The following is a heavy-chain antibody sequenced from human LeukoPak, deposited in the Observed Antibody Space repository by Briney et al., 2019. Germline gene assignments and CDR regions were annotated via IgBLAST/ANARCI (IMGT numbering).Heavy chain of an antibody. D-gene: IGHD3-16*01. V-gene: IGHV3-23*01. J-gene: IGHJ6*02. CDR1: GFTSSRYG. CDR3: ARNQQLGGHSYYYYGMDV. Sequence: PGGSLRLSCAASGFTSSRYGMTWARQAPGKGLEWVSGISGGGVTTYYADSVKGRFTISRDNSKNTLYLQMNSLRADDTAIYYCARNQQLGGHSYYYYGMDVWGQGTTVTVSS. CDR2: ISGGGVTT.